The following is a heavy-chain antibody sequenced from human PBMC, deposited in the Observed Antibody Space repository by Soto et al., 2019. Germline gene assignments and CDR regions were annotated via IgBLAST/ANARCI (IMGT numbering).Heavy chain of an antibody. J-gene: IGHJ4*02. D-gene: IGHD6-19*01. CDR2: ISWDGGST. CDR1: GFTFDDYT. Sequence: GGSLRLSCAASGFTFDDYTMHWVRQAPGKGLEWVSLISWDGGSTYYADSVKGRFTISKENSKNSLYLQMNSLRTEDTALYYCAKGYSSGWEYYFDYWGQGTLVTVSS. V-gene: IGHV3-43*01. CDR3: AKGYSSGWEYYFDY.